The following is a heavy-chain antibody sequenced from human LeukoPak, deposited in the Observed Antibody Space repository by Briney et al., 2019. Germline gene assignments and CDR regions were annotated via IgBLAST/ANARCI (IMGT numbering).Heavy chain of an antibody. J-gene: IGHJ5*02. CDR2: INPNSGGT. CDR3: ARASSSSPWVWFDP. Sequence: GSSVKVSCKASGGTFSSYAISWVRQAPGQGLEWMGWINPNSGGTNYAQKFQGRVTMTRDTSISTAYMELSRLRSDDTAVYYCARASSSSPWVWFDPWGQGALVTVSS. V-gene: IGHV1-2*02. D-gene: IGHD6-6*01. CDR1: GGTFSSYA.